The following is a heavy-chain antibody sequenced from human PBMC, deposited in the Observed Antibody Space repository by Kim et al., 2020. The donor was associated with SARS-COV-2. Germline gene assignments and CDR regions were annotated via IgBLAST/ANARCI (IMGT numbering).Heavy chain of an antibody. CDR1: GGSFSGYY. J-gene: IGHJ5*02. V-gene: IGHV4-34*01. D-gene: IGHD2-8*02. CDR2: INHSGST. Sequence: SETLSLTCAVYGGSFSGYYWSWIRQPPGKGLEWIGEINHSGSTNYNPSLKSRVTISVDTSKNQFSLKLSSVTAADTAVYYCARGVDLRVLVVYANWFDPWGQGTLVTVSS. CDR3: ARGVDLRVLVVYANWFDP.